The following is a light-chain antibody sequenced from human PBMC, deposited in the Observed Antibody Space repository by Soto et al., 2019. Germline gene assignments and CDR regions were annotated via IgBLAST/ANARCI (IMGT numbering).Light chain of an antibody. V-gene: IGKV3-20*01. CDR3: QLYDTSPPGYT. J-gene: IGKJ2*01. CDR1: QSVSSNY. CDR2: GAS. Sequence: EIVLTQSPGTLSLSPGERATLSCRASQSVSSNYLAWYQQRPGQATRLLIFGASNRATGIPDRFSGSGSGTDFTLTISRLEPEDFAVYCCQLYDTSPPGYTFGHGTRLEIK.